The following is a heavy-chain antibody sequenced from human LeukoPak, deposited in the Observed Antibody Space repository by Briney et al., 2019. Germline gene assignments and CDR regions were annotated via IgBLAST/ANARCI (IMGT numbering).Heavy chain of an antibody. CDR2: FYYTGST. V-gene: IGHV4-39*01. CDR3: ARVTIGVPAAIKGRHWFDP. Sequence: SETLSLTCTVSGGSISSNGYYWGWIRQPPGKGLEWIGSFYYTGSTFYSPSLKSRVTISVDTSKNQFSLKLSSVTAADTAVYYCARVTIGVPAAIKGRHWFDPWGQGTLVTVSS. D-gene: IGHD2-2*01. J-gene: IGHJ5*02. CDR1: GGSISSNGYY.